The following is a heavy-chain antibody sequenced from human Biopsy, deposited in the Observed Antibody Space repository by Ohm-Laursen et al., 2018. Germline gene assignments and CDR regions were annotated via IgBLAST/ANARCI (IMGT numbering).Heavy chain of an antibody. Sequence: GTLSLTCAVPGGSFSGTYWSWIRQTPGKGLEWIGEINHSGSTKYNPSFESRVTISVDTSKNQFSLNLFSVTAADAARYFCARGEYYAYWSGARKLNYFDYWGQGTLVIVSS. CDR1: GGSFSGTY. CDR3: ARGEYYAYWSGARKLNYFDY. V-gene: IGHV4-34*01. CDR2: INHSGST. D-gene: IGHD3-3*01. J-gene: IGHJ4*02.